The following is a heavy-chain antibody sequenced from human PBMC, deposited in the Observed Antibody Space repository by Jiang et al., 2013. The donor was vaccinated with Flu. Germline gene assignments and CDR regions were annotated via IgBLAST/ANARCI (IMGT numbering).Heavy chain of an antibody. Sequence: GAEVKKPGESLRISCKGSGYSFTSYWISWVRQMPGKGLEWMGRIDPSDSYTNYSPSFQGHVTISADKSISTAYLQWSSLKASDTAMYYCARLGSGYDLWGVELDYWGQGTPGHRLL. V-gene: IGHV5-10-1*01. CDR3: ARLGSGYDLWGVELDY. CDR1: GYSFTSYW. CDR2: IDPSDSYT. J-gene: IGHJ4*02. D-gene: IGHD5-12*01.